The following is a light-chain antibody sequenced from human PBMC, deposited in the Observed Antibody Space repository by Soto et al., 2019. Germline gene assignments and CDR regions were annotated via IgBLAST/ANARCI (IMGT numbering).Light chain of an antibody. V-gene: IGLV2-14*01. Sequence: QSALTQPASVSGSPGQSITISCTGTSSDVGGYTYVSWYQQHPLKAPKLLLYDVTNRPSGVSDRFSGSKSGNTASLTISGLQAEDEADYYCSSYTSSSTPYVFGTGTKVTVL. J-gene: IGLJ1*01. CDR3: SSYTSSSTPYV. CDR2: DVT. CDR1: SSDVGGYTY.